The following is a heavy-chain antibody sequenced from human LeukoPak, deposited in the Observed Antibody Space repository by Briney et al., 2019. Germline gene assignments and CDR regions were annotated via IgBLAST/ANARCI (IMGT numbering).Heavy chain of an antibody. Sequence: GSPRLSCAASGFTVSSNYMSWVRQAPGKGLEWVSVIYSGGSTYYADSVKGRFTISRDNSKNTLYLQMNSLRAEDTAVYYCARERGEFGYYYDYWGQGTLVTVSS. J-gene: IGHJ4*02. V-gene: IGHV3-53*01. CDR3: ARERGEFGYYYDY. D-gene: IGHD3-22*01. CDR1: GFTVSSNY. CDR2: IYSGGST.